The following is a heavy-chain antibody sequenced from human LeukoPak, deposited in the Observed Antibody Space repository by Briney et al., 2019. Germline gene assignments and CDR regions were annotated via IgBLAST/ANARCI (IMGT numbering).Heavy chain of an antibody. V-gene: IGHV3-30*15. CDR3: VKSHPSDTSGWSNPYFDN. D-gene: IGHD3-22*01. CDR1: GFTFRNYA. J-gene: IGHJ4*02. Sequence: PGGSLRLSCAASGFTFRNYAMHWVRQAPGKGLEWMALISYDGSNTWYADSVQGRSTISRDNSNSTLFLQMSSLKNEDPSLYYCVKSHPSDTSGWSNPYFDNWGQRTRVTVSS. CDR2: ISYDGSNT.